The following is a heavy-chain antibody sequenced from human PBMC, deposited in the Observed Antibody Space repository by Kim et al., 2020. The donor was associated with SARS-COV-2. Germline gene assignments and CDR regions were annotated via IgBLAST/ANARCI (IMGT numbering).Heavy chain of an antibody. J-gene: IGHJ3*02. V-gene: IGHV3-7*01. CDR1: GFTFSSYW. D-gene: IGHD6-13*01. CDR2: IKQDGSEK. CDR3: ARDFHEYSSSWYEVGLIDDAFDI. Sequence: GGSLRLSCAASGFTFSSYWMSWVRQAPGKGLEWVANIKQDGSEKYYVDSVKGRFTISRDNAKNSLYLQMNSLRAEDTAVYYCARDFHEYSSSWYEVGLIDDAFDIWGQGTMVTVSS.